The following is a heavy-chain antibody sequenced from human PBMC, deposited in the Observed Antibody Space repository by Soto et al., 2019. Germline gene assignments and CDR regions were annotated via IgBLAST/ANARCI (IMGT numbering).Heavy chain of an antibody. J-gene: IGHJ6*02. Sequence: QVQLVQSGAEVKKPGASVKVSCKASGYTFTSYDINWVRQATGQGLEWMGWMNPNSGNTGYAQKFQGRVTMTRNTSISTAYMELSSLRSEDTAVYYCARGSPPRGAAGRKAHYYYYGMDVWGQGTTVTVSS. CDR3: ARGSPPRGAAGRKAHYYYYGMDV. D-gene: IGHD6-13*01. V-gene: IGHV1-8*01. CDR2: MNPNSGNT. CDR1: GYTFTSYD.